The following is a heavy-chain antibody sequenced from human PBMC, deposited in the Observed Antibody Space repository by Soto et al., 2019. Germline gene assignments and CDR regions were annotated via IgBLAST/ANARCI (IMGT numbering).Heavy chain of an antibody. J-gene: IGHJ6*02. CDR3: AQRPSSGSTWDDYYYGMDV. D-gene: IGHD1-26*01. CDR2: IYWNDDK. CDR1: GFSLSTSGVG. Sequence: GSGPTLVNPTQTLTLTCTFSGFSLSTSGVGVGWIRQPPGEALEWLALIYWNDDKRYSPSLKSRLTITKDTSKNQVVLTMTNMDPVDTATYYCAQRPSSGSTWDDYYYGMDVWGQGTTVTVSS. V-gene: IGHV2-5*01.